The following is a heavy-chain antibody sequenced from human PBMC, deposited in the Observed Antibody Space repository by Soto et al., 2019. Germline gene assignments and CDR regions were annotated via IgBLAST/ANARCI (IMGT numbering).Heavy chain of an antibody. Sequence: QVQLVQSGAEVEKPGSSVKVSCKASGATFSRNTITWVRQAPGQGLEWIGRIIPLFGITAFAQKFQDRVTNTADKSTTTAYMELRSLRSEDTAVYYCATEDGVRDSALIPAAIDAMDVWGQGTTVTVTS. CDR2: IIPLFGIT. CDR1: GATFSRNT. D-gene: IGHD2-2*02. V-gene: IGHV1-69*08. CDR3: ATEDGVRDSALIPAAIDAMDV. J-gene: IGHJ6*02.